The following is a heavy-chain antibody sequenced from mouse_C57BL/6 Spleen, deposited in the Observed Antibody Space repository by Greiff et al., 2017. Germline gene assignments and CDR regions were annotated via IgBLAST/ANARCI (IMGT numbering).Heavy chain of an antibody. CDR1: GYTFTSYW. Sequence: QVQLQQPGAELVMPGASVKLSCKASGYTFTSYWMHWVKQRPGQGLEWIGEIDPSDSYTNYNQKFKGKSPLTVDKSSSTAYMQLSSLTSEDSAVYYCARTDDGYYRYFDVWGTGTTVTVSS. J-gene: IGHJ1*03. V-gene: IGHV1-69*01. CDR2: IDPSDSYT. D-gene: IGHD2-3*01. CDR3: ARTDDGYYRYFDV.